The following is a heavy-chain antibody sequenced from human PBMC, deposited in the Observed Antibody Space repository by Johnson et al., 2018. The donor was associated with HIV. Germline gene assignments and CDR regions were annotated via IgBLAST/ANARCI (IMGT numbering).Heavy chain of an antibody. J-gene: IGHJ3*02. CDR2: IKSKTDGGTT. V-gene: IGHV3-15*01. CDR1: GLTFSDHY. CDR3: TTNPVAFDI. D-gene: IGHD1-14*01. Sequence: VQLVESGGGLVQPGGSLRLSCAASGLTFSDHYMDWVRQAPGGGLEWVGRIKSKTDGGTTDYAAPVKGRFTISRDDSKTTLFLQMNSLKTEDTAVYYCTTNPVAFDIWGQGTMVTVSS.